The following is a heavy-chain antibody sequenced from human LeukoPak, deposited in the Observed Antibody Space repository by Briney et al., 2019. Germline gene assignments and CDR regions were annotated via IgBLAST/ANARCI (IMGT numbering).Heavy chain of an antibody. CDR1: GYTFTSYY. J-gene: IGHJ4*02. D-gene: IGHD3-3*01. CDR3: ARGPGITIFGVVIIEELDY. CDR2: INPSGGST. Sequence: ASVKVSCKASGYTFTSYYMHWVRQAPGQGLEWMGIINPSGGSTSYAQKFQGRVTMTRDTSTSTVYMELSSLRSEDTAVYYCARGPGITIFGVVIIEELDYWGQGTPVTVSS. V-gene: IGHV1-46*01.